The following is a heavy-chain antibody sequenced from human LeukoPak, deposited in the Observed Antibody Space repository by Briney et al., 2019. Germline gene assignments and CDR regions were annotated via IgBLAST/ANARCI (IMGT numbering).Heavy chain of an antibody. V-gene: IGHV3-30*02. CDR3: ATTSITMIVVGFFFDY. CDR2: IRYDGSNK. J-gene: IGHJ4*02. CDR1: GFTFSTYG. D-gene: IGHD3-22*01. Sequence: GRSLRLSCVASGFTFSTYGMHWVRQAPGKGLEWVAFIRYDGSNKYYADSVKGRFTISRDSSKNTLYLQMNSLRAEDTAVYYCATTSITMIVVGFFFDYWGQGTLVTVSS.